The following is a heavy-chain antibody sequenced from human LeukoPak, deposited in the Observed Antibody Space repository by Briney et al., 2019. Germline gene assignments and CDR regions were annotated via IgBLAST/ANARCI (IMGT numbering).Heavy chain of an antibody. Sequence: GGSLRLSCAASGFTVITNYMTWVRQAPGKGLEWVSVLYRDGNTKYADSVQGRFTISRDNSKNTLYLEMNSLSPDDTAVYYCARGVEPLAANTLAYWGQGTLVTVSS. CDR1: GFTVITNY. CDR3: ARGVEPLAANTLAY. CDR2: LYRDGNT. V-gene: IGHV3-53*01. D-gene: IGHD1-14*01. J-gene: IGHJ4*02.